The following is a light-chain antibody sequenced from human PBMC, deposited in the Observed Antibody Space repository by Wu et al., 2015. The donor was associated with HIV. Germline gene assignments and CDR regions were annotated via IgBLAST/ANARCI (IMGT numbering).Light chain of an antibody. Sequence: EVVLTQSPATLSLSPGERATLSCRASQNVGNYLAWYQQKPGQAPRLLMYDVSNRATGVPARFSGSGSGTDLTITISSLEPEDFAVYYCQQCNSWPLTFGGGTKVEIK. CDR2: DVS. CDR1: QNVGNY. CDR3: QQCNSWPLT. V-gene: IGKV3-11*01. J-gene: IGKJ4*01.